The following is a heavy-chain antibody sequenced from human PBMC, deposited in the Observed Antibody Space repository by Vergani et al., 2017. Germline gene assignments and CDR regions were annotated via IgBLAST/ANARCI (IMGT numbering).Heavy chain of an antibody. CDR2: ISSSSSTI. Sequence: EVQLVESGGGLVKPGGSLRLSCAASGFTFSSYSMNWVRQAPGKGLEWVSSISSSSSTIYYADSVKGRFTISRDNAKNSLYLQMNSLRAEDTAVYYCARGEGIVLMVYAPEWFDPWGQGTLVTVSS. CDR3: ARGEGIVLMVYAPEWFDP. V-gene: IGHV3-21*04. CDR1: GFTFSSYS. D-gene: IGHD2-8*01. J-gene: IGHJ5*02.